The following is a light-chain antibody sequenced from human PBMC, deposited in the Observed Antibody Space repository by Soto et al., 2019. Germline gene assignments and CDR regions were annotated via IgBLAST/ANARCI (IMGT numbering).Light chain of an antibody. CDR3: QQSYGNPG. CDR1: QNIATF. J-gene: IGKJ3*01. Sequence: DIQMTQSPSSLSASVGDRVTITCRASQNIATFLNWYHHKPGKAPKLLIYATSRLQSGVPSRFICSGSGTDFTLTITSLQPEDFGTYYCQQSYGNPGFAPGTKVDIK. CDR2: ATS. V-gene: IGKV1-39*01.